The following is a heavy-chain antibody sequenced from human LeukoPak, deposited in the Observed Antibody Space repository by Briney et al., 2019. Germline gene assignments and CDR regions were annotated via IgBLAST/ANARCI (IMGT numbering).Heavy chain of an antibody. CDR2: IIPIFGTA. D-gene: IGHD5-12*01. CDR3: TLKKAYSGYDYTPFDY. Sequence: GASVKVSCKASGYTFTSYAISWVRQAPGQGLEWMGGIIPIFGTANYAQKFQGRVTITADESTSTAYMELSSLRSEDTAVYYCTLKKAYSGYDYTPFDYWGQGTLVTVSS. CDR1: GYTFTSYA. J-gene: IGHJ4*02. V-gene: IGHV1-69*13.